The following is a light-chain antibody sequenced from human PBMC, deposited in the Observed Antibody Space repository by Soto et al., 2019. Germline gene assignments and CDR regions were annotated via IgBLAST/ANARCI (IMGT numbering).Light chain of an antibody. CDR3: QQYFRTPLT. CDR2: WAS. Sequence: DIVMTQSPDSLSVSLGERATINCKSSQTILYRSNSKNYLAWYQQKPGHPPKLLIYWASTRESGVPDRFSGSGSGTDFSLTISSLQAEDVAVYYCQQYFRTPLTFGGGTKVEIK. CDR1: QTILYRSNSKNY. J-gene: IGKJ4*01. V-gene: IGKV4-1*01.